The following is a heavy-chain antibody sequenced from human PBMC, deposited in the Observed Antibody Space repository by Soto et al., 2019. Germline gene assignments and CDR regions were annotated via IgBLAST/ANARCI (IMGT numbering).Heavy chain of an antibody. V-gene: IGHV4-59*12. CDR1: GGSISSYY. Sequence: SETLSLTCTVSGGSISSYYWSWIRQPPGKGLEWIGYIYYSGSTNYNPSLKSRVTISVDTSKNQFSLKLTSVTAADTAVYYCAREDYYGSGSYYQDYYYGMDVWGQGTTVTVSS. J-gene: IGHJ6*02. D-gene: IGHD3-10*01. CDR2: IYYSGST. CDR3: AREDYYGSGSYYQDYYYGMDV.